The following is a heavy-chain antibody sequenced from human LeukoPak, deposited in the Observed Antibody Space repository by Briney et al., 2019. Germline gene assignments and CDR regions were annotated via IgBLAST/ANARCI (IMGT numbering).Heavy chain of an antibody. V-gene: IGHV3-11*01. CDR3: ARLLIYGYASFDI. CDR2: ISSSCSTI. J-gene: IGHJ3*02. CDR1: GFTFSDYY. D-gene: IGHD5-18*01. Sequence: GGSLRLYCAASGFTFSDYYMSWIRQATGKGLEGVSYISSSCSTIYYADSVKGRFTTSRDNAKNSLYLQMNSLRAEDTAVYYCARLLIYGYASFDIWGQGTMVTVSS.